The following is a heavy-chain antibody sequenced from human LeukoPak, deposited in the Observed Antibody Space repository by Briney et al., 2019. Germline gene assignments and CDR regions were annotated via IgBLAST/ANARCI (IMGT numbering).Heavy chain of an antibody. CDR3: ARAYYDFWSDYHTPNWFDP. J-gene: IGHJ5*02. Sequence: SETLSLTCTVSGGSMSTYYWSWIRQPPGKGLECIGYIYYSGSTNYNPSLKSRVTISVDTSKNQFSLKLSSVTAADTAVYYCARAYYDFWSDYHTPNWFDPWGQGTLVTVSS. CDR2: IYYSGST. D-gene: IGHD3-3*01. V-gene: IGHV4-59*01. CDR1: GGSMSTYY.